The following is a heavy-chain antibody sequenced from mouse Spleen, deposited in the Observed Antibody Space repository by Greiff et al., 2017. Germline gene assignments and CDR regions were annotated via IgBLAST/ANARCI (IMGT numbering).Heavy chain of an antibody. V-gene: IGHV1-61*01. CDR1: GYTFTSYW. CDR3: ARSNWEGYFDY. D-gene: IGHD4-1*01. J-gene: IGHJ2*01. Sequence: VKLQQPGAELVRPGSSVKLSCKASGYTFTSYWMDWVKQRPGQGLEWIGNIYPSDSETHYNQKFKDKATLTVDKSSSTAYMQLSSLTSEDSAVYYCARSNWEGYFDYWGQGTTLTVSS. CDR2: IYPSDSET.